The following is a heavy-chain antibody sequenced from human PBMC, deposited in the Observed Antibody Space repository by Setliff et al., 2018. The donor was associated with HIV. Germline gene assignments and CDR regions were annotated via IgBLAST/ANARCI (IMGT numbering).Heavy chain of an antibody. CDR1: GFTFSNYE. J-gene: IGHJ4*02. D-gene: IGHD5-12*01. Sequence: GGSLRLSCAASGFTFSNYEMSWVRQAPGKGQEWVSSISSSNSYKHYADSVKGRFTISRDNAKNSLYLQMNSLRVEDTAVYYCARDEDGYNHFDFWGQGTLVTVSS. V-gene: IGHV3-21*01. CDR2: ISSSNSYK. CDR3: ARDEDGYNHFDF.